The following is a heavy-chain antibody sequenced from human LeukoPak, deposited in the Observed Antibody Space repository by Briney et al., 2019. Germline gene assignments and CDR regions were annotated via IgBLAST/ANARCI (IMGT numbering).Heavy chain of an antibody. CDR1: GGSISSYY. J-gene: IGHJ5*02. Sequence: SETLSLTCTVSGGSISSYYWSWIRQPPGKGLEWIGYIYYSGSTNYNPSLKSRVTISVDTSKNQFSLKLSSVTAADTAVYYCARVGVWQQLASPYNWFDPWGQGTLVTVSS. V-gene: IGHV4-59*01. D-gene: IGHD6-13*01. CDR2: IYYSGST. CDR3: ARVGVWQQLASPYNWFDP.